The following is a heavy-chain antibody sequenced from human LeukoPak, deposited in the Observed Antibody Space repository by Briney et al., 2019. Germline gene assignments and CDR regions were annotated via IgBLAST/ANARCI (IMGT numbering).Heavy chain of an antibody. D-gene: IGHD5-18*01. V-gene: IGHV4-39*07. CDR1: YIAISSDTYY. CDR3: ARSKYSYAHDY. CDR2: IYYSGST. J-gene: IGHJ4*02. Sequence: SETLSLTCTVSYIAISSDTYYWGWIRQPPGKGLEWIGTIYYSGSTYYNPSLKSRVTISVDTSKNQFSLKLSSVTAADTAVYYCARSKYSYAHDYWGQGTLVTVSS.